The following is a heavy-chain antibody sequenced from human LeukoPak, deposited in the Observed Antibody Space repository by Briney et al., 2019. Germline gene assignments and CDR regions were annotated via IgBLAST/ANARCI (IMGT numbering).Heavy chain of an antibody. CDR3: AKWPEGAMDYFDY. V-gene: IGHV3-23*01. D-gene: IGHD3-16*01. Sequence: GGSLRLSCAASGFTFSSYAMSWVRQAPGKGLEWVSAISGDGTRTYYADSVKGRFTISRDNSKNTLYLEMSSLRVEDAAIYYCAKWPEGAMDYFDYWGQGTLVTVSS. CDR1: GFTFSSYA. J-gene: IGHJ4*02. CDR2: ISGDGTRT.